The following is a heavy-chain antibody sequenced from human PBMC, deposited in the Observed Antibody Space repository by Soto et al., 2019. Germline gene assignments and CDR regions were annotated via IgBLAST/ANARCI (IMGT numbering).Heavy chain of an antibody. J-gene: IGHJ6*02. Sequence: GGSLRLSCAASGFTFSSYAMHWVRQAPGKGLEWVAVISYDGSNKYYADSMKGRFTISRDNSKNTLYLQMNSLRAEDTAVYYCARDARGSTVTTVAYGMDVWGQGTTVTVSS. CDR2: ISYDGSNK. CDR3: ARDARGSTVTTVAYGMDV. CDR1: GFTFSSYA. V-gene: IGHV3-30-3*01. D-gene: IGHD4-17*01.